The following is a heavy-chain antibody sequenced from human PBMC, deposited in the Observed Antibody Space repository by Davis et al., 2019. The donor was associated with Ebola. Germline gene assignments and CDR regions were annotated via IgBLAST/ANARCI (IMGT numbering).Heavy chain of an antibody. CDR2: INSDGSST. V-gene: IGHV3-74*01. J-gene: IGHJ4*02. Sequence: GESLKISCAASGFTVSSNYMSWVRQAPGKGLVWVSRINSDGSSTSYADSVKGRFTISRDNAKNTLYLQMNSLRAEDTAVYYCAKDDQIVVVILDYWGQGTLVTVSS. D-gene: IGHD3-22*01. CDR3: AKDDQIVVVILDY. CDR1: GFTVSSNY.